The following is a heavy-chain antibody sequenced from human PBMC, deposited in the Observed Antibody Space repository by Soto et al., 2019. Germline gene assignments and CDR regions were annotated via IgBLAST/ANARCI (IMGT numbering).Heavy chain of an antibody. CDR3: ARGCGGGSCYSDWDY. CDR1: GFSVSNKY. Sequence: EVHLVESGGGLIQPGGSLRLSCAASGFSVSNKYMSWVRQAPEKGLEWVSVLYTGGTIFYTDSVKGRFTISRDTSKNTLYLQMNSLRVEDTAVYYCARGCGGGSCYSDWDYWGQGTLVTVSS. J-gene: IGHJ4*02. CDR2: LYTGGTI. V-gene: IGHV3-53*01. D-gene: IGHD2-15*01.